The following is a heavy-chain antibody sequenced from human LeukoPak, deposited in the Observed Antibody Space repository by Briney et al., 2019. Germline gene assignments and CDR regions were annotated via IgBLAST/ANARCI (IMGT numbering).Heavy chain of an antibody. CDR2: ISGSGGST. V-gene: IGHV3-23*01. CDR3: AKSQDGGRLFHFDY. CDR1: GFTFSSYA. D-gene: IGHD1-26*01. J-gene: IGHJ4*02. Sequence: RGSLRLSCAASGFTFSSYAMSWVRQAPGKGLEWVSVISGSGGSTYSADSVKGRFTISRDNSKNTLYLQMNSLRAEDTAVYSCAKSQDGGRLFHFDYWGQGTLVTVSS.